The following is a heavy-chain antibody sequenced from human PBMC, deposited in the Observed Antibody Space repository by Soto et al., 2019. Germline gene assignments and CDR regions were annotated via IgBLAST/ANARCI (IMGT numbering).Heavy chain of an antibody. J-gene: IGHJ6*02. D-gene: IGHD1-26*01. V-gene: IGHV3-49*03. CDR3: TRVLLGELLSYYYYGMDV. Sequence: PGGSLRLCCTASGFTFGDYAMSWFRQAPGKGLEWVGFIRSKAYGGTTEYAASVKGRFTISRDDSKSIAYLQMNSLKTEDTAVYYCTRVLLGELLSYYYYGMDVWGQGTTVTV. CDR2: IRSKAYGGTT. CDR1: GFTFGDYA.